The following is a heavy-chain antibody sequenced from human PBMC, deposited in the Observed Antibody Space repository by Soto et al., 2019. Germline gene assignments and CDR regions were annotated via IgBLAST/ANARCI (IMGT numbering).Heavy chain of an antibody. CDR1: GGSFSGYY. CDR2: INHSGST. V-gene: IGHV4-34*01. Sequence: QVQLQQWGAGLLKPSETLSLTCAVYGGSFSGYYWSWIRQPPGKGLEWIGEINHSGSTNYNPSLKSRVTISVDTSKNQFSLKLSSVTAADTAVYYCARDDYDYVWGSEWCQGTLVTVSS. J-gene: IGHJ4*02. CDR3: ARDDYDYVWGSE. D-gene: IGHD3-16*01.